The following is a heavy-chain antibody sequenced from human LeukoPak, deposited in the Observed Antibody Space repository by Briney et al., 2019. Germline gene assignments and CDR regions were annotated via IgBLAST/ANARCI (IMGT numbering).Heavy chain of an antibody. CDR1: GYTFTRHA. Sequence: GASVKVSCKASGYTFTRHAINWVRQAPGQGLEWMGWINTNTGNPTYAQAFTGRFVFPLDTSVSTAHLQISSLKPDDTAIYYCARDPPGFELRKVYPSGYWGQGTLVTVSS. J-gene: IGHJ4*02. V-gene: IGHV7-4-1*02. CDR2: INTNTGNP. D-gene: IGHD1-7*01. CDR3: ARDPPGFELRKVYPSGY.